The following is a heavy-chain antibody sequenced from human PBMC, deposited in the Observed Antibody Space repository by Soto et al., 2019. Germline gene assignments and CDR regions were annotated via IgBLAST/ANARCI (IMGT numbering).Heavy chain of an antibody. Sequence: SETLSLTCTVSGGSISSGGYYWSWIRQHPGKGLEWIGYIYYSGSTYYNPSLKSRVTISVDTSKNQFSLKLSSVTAADTAVYYCARDGSTTYSSGWSNWFDPWGQGTLVTVSS. V-gene: IGHV4-31*03. CDR3: ARDGSTTYSSGWSNWFDP. CDR1: GGSISSGGYY. CDR2: IYYSGST. J-gene: IGHJ5*02. D-gene: IGHD6-19*01.